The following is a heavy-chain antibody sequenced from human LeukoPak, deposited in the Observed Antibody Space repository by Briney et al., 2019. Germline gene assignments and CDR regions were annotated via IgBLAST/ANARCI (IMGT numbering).Heavy chain of an antibody. J-gene: IGHJ4*02. V-gene: IGHV3-66*01. CDR2: IYSGGST. Sequence: GGSLRLSCAASGFTVSSNYMSWVRQAPGKGLEWVSVIYSGGSTYYADSVKGRFTISRDNSKNMLYLQMNSLRAEDTALYYCARDSVLAYYDSSGYLDYWGQGTLVTVSS. CDR3: ARDSVLAYYDSSGYLDY. CDR1: GFTVSSNY. D-gene: IGHD3-22*01.